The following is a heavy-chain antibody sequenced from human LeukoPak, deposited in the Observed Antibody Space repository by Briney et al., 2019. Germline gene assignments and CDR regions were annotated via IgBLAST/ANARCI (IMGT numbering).Heavy chain of an antibody. Sequence: PSETLPLTCAVSGGSISSGGYSWSWIRQPPGKGLEWIGYIYHSGSTYYDPSLKSRVTISVDRSKNQFSLKLSSVTAADTAVYYCARDRAPNLGYFDYWGQGTLVTVSS. V-gene: IGHV4-30-2*01. CDR1: GGSISSGGYS. CDR3: ARDRAPNLGYFDY. CDR2: IYHSGST. J-gene: IGHJ4*02. D-gene: IGHD1-14*01.